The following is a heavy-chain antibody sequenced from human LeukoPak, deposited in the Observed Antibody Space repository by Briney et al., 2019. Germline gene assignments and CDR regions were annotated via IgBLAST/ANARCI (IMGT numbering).Heavy chain of an antibody. CDR1: GFTFSSYG. CDR2: ISYDGSSK. J-gene: IGHJ6*02. CDR3: AKTPAFRWFGEYGMDV. D-gene: IGHD3-10*01. V-gene: IGHV3-30*18. Sequence: GRSLRLSCAASGFTFSSYGMHWVRQAPGKGLEWVAVISYDGSSKYYADSVKGRFTISRDNSKNTLYLQMNSLRAEDTAVYYCAKTPAFRWFGEYGMDVWGQGTTVTVSS.